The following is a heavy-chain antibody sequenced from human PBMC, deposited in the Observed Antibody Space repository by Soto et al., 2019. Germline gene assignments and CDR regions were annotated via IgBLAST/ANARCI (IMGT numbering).Heavy chain of an antibody. V-gene: IGHV1-46*01. D-gene: IGHD2-21*02. Sequence: QAQLVQSGAEVKKPGASVSVSCKTSGYPFTDYFIHRVRQAPGQGLVWMGIISLYHHSTSYAQKFQARLTLTANTSTTTVSMDLSSLTSEDAAVYWCARELYSCGGDCPYYIDYWGQGTLVTVSS. J-gene: IGHJ4*02. CDR2: ISLYHHST. CDR3: ARELYSCGGDCPYYIDY. CDR1: GYPFTDYF.